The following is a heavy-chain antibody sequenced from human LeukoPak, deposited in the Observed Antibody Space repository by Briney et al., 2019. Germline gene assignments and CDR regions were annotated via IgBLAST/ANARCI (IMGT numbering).Heavy chain of an antibody. CDR2: ISAYKGNT. CDR3: ARVPIVGADAYYYYMDV. J-gene: IGHJ6*03. CDR1: GYTFTSYG. V-gene: IGHV1-18*01. D-gene: IGHD1-26*01. Sequence: ASVKVSCKASGYTFTSYGISWVRQAPGQGLEWMGWISAYKGNTNYAQKLQGRVTMTTDTSTSTAYMELRSLRSDDTAVYYCARVPIVGADAYYYYMDVWGKGTTVTVSS.